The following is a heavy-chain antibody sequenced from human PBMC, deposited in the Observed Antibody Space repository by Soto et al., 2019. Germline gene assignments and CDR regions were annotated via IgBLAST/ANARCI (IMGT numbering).Heavy chain of an antibody. J-gene: IGHJ6*03. CDR2: IYYSGST. Sequence: PSETLSLTCTVSGGSISSYYWSWIRQPPGKGLEWIGCIYYSGSTNYNPSLKSRVTISVDTSKNQFSLKLSSVTAADTAVYYCAVLSLYYYILSGYSRLPYFKDVCGRGTSDTVSS. CDR3: AVLSLYYYILSGYSRLPYFKDV. D-gene: IGHD3-9*01. CDR1: GGSISSYY. V-gene: IGHV4-59*01.